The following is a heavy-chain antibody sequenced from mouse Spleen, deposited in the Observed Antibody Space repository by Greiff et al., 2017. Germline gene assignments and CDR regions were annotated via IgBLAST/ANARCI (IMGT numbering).Heavy chain of an antibody. Sequence: VQLQQSGPELVKPGASVKISCKASGYSFTGYYMNWVKQSPEKSLEWIGEINPSTGGTTYNQKFKAKATLTVDKSSSTAYMQLSSLTSEDSAVYYCARSPGDRGFAYWGQGTLVTVSA. D-gene: IGHD3-3*01. CDR1: GYSFTGYY. V-gene: IGHV1-42*01. CDR2: INPSTGGT. CDR3: ARSPGDRGFAY. J-gene: IGHJ3*01.